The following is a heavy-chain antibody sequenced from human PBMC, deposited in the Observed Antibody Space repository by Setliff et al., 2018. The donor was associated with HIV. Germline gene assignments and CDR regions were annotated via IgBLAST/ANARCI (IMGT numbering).Heavy chain of an antibody. V-gene: IGHV4-61*08. Sequence: SETLSLTCTVTGGSISSGGFYWTWIRQHPGKGLEWIGYIYNSASTSYNPSLKSRVTISVDTSKNQFSLKLSSVTAADTAVYYCARHSPSDYWGQGTLVTVSS. CDR1: GGSISSGGFY. CDR3: ARHSPSDY. CDR2: IYNSAST. J-gene: IGHJ4*02.